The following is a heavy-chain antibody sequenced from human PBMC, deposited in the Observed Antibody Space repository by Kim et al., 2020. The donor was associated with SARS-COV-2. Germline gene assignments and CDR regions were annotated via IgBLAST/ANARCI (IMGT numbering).Heavy chain of an antibody. CDR3: ARDRAAVAGPYHYYGMDV. CDR2: ISHDGNNE. Sequence: GGSLRLSCADSGFTFNRFAIQWVRQAPGKGLEWVAVISHDGNNENYADSVKGRFTISRDNSRNTLYLQMKSLRIEDTAVYHCARDRAAVAGPYHYYGMDVWGQGTTVTVSS. V-gene: IGHV3-30-3*01. CDR1: GFTFNRFA. J-gene: IGHJ6*01. D-gene: IGHD6-19*01.